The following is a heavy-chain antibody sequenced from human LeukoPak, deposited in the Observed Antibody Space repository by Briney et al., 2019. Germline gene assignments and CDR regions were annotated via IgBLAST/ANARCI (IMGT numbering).Heavy chain of an antibody. J-gene: IGHJ4*02. CDR1: GFTFSSYA. CDR2: ISGSGGST. V-gene: IGHV3-23*01. Sequence: GESLRLSCAASGFTFSSYAMSWVRQAPGKGLEWVSSISGSGGSTYYADSVKGRFTISRDNSKNTLNLQMNSLRAEDTAVYYCAKDSSSRGWVFDYWGQGTLVTVSS. D-gene: IGHD3-10*01. CDR3: AKDSSSRGWVFDY.